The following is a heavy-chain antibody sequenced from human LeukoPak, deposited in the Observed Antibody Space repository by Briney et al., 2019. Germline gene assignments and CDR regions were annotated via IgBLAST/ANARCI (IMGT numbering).Heavy chain of an antibody. D-gene: IGHD5-12*01. V-gene: IGHV1-2*02. J-gene: IGHJ4*02. Sequence: GASVKVSCTASGYTFTGYYMHWVRQAPGQGLEWIGWINPNSGGTNYAQKFQGRVTMTRDTSISPAYMELSRLRSDDTAVYYCARGYSGYDYDYWGQGTLVTVSS. CDR2: INPNSGGT. CDR3: ARGYSGYDYDY. CDR1: GYTFTGYY.